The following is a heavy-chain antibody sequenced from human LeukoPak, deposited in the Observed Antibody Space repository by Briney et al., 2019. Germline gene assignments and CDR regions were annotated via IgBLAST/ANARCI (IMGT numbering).Heavy chain of an antibody. D-gene: IGHD3-22*01. V-gene: IGHV3-23*01. CDR2: ISGSGGST. CDR1: GFTFNNYA. J-gene: IGHJ4*02. Sequence: GGSLRLSCAASGFTFNNYAMSWVRQAPGKGLEWVSGISGSGGSTYYADSVKGRFTISRDNSKNTLYLQMNSLRAEDTAVYYCAKYRSAHYYDSSGYFDHWGQGTLVTVSS. CDR3: AKYRSAHYYDSSGYFDH.